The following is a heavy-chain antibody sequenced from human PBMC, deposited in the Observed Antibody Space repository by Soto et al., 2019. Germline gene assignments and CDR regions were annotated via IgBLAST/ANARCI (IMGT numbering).Heavy chain of an antibody. V-gene: IGHV1-18*01. J-gene: IGHJ6*02. Sequence: QVQLVQSGAEVKKPGASVKVSCKASGYTFTSYGISWVRQAPGQGLEWMGWISAYNGNTNYARKRQGRVTMTTDTSTSTAYMELRSLRSDDTAEYYGACVDLAPDYYYGMDVWGQGTTVTVSS. CDR1: GYTFTSYG. CDR3: ACVDLAPDYYYGMDV. D-gene: IGHD2-15*01. CDR2: ISAYNGNT.